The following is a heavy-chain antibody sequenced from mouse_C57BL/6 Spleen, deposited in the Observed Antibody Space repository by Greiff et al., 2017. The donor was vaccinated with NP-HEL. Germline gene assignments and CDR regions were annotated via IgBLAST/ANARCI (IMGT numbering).Heavy chain of an antibody. V-gene: IGHV1-59*01. Sequence: VQLQQPGAELVRPGTSVKLSCKASGYTFTSYWMHWVKQRPGQGLEWIGVIDPSDSYTNYNQKFKGKATLTVDTSSSTAYMQLSSLTSEDSAVYYCARLPIYYFDYWGQGTTLTVSS. J-gene: IGHJ2*01. CDR3: ARLPIYYFDY. CDR1: GYTFTSYW. CDR2: IDPSDSYT.